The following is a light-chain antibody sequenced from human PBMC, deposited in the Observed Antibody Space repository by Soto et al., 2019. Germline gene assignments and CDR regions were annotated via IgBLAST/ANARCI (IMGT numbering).Light chain of an antibody. CDR1: QTINNC. CDR2: DDS. J-gene: IGKJ1*01. V-gene: IGKV1-5*01. CDR3: QQCYIYWT. Sequence: DIQMTQSPSTLSASVGDTVTITCRASQTINNCLAWYQQKPGKAPKLLISDDSSLEPGVPSRFSGSGSGTEFTLSINSLQPDDFATYYCQQCYIYWTFGQGTKVDIK.